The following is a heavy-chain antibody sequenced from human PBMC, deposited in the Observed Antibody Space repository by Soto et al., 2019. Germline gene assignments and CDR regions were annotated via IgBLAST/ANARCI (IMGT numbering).Heavy chain of an antibody. CDR3: AKTTVTTNYYGMAV. V-gene: IGHV4-31*03. CDR2: IYYSGST. D-gene: IGHD4-17*01. CDR1: GGSISSGGYY. Sequence: SETLSLTCTVSGGSISSGGYYWSWIRQHPGKGLEWIGYIYYSGSTYYNPSLKSRVTISVDTSKNQFSLKLSSVTAADTAVYYCAKTTVTTNYYGMAVRGQGTTVTVSS. J-gene: IGHJ6*02.